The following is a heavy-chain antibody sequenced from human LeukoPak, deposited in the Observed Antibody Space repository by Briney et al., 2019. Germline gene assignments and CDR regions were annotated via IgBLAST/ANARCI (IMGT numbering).Heavy chain of an antibody. J-gene: IGHJ4*02. V-gene: IGHV3-7*03. D-gene: IGHD1-26*01. CDR2: IKQDGSEK. Sequence: PRGSLRLSCAASGFTFSSYWMSWVRQAPGKGLEWVANIKQDGSEKYYVDSVKGRFTISRDNSKNTLYLQMNSLRAEDTAVYYCARDLSGSYFDYWGQGTLVTVSS. CDR1: GFTFSSYW. CDR3: ARDLSGSYFDY.